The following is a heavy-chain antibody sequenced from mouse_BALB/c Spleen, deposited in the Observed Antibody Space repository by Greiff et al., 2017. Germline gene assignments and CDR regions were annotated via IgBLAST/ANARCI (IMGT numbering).Heavy chain of an antibody. V-gene: IGHV5-6-5*01. CDR1: GFTFSSYA. J-gene: IGHJ1*01. Sequence: DVMLVESGGGLVKPGGSLKLSCAASGFTFSSYAMSWVRQTPEKRLEWVASISSGGSTYYPDSVKGRFTISRDNARNILYLQMSSLRSEDTAMYYCARGPTMITTTDWYFDVWGAGTTVTVSS. CDR2: ISSGGST. D-gene: IGHD2-4*01. CDR3: ARGPTMITTTDWYFDV.